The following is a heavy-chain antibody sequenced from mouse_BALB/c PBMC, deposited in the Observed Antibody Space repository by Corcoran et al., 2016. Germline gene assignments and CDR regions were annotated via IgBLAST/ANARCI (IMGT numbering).Heavy chain of an antibody. CDR1: GYAFTSSN. J-gene: IGHJ4*01. Sequence: EIQLQQSGPELVKPGASVKVSCKASGYAFTSSNMYWVKQSHGKSLEWIGYIDPYNGGTSYNQKFKGKATLTVDKSSSTAYMHLNSLTSEDSAVYYCARLSTTVVATYYAMDYWGQGTSVTVSS. CDR2: IDPYNGGT. CDR3: ARLSTTVVATYYAMDY. V-gene: IGHV1S135*01. D-gene: IGHD1-1*01.